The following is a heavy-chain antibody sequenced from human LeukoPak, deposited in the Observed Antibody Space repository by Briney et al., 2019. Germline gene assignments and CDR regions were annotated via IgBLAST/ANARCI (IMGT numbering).Heavy chain of an antibody. D-gene: IGHD6-19*01. J-gene: IGHJ3*02. CDR1: GFTFSNYA. CDR2: ITGGGENS. V-gene: IGHV3-23*01. Sequence: GGSLRLSCEASGFTFSNYAMSWMRQAPGKGLEWVSLITGGGENSYYADSVKGRFTLSRDNSKNTLFLQMDSLSAEDTAVYYCTRDEGLVAGIWRAYDIWGQGTMVTVSS. CDR3: TRDEGLVAGIWRAYDI.